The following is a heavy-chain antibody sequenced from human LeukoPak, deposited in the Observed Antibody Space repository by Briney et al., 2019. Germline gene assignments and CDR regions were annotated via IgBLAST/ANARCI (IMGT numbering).Heavy chain of an antibody. CDR3: ARDFDYDSTYLRDY. Sequence: GASVKVSCKASGYPFTGYYMHWVRQAPGQGLEWLGRINPNTGDRDYAQKFQGRVTMTRDTSISTAYMELSRLRSDDTAVYYCARDFDYDSTYLRDYWGQGTLVTVSS. CDR2: INPNTGDR. D-gene: IGHD3-22*01. V-gene: IGHV1-2*06. J-gene: IGHJ4*02. CDR1: GYPFTGYY.